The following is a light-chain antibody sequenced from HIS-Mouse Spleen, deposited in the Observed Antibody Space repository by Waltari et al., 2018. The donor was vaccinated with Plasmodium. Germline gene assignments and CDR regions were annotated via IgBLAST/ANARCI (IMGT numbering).Light chain of an antibody. V-gene: IGLV2-23*01. CDR1: SSDFGGFNL. CDR3: CSYAGSSTLV. Sequence: QSALTQPASVSGSPGQSITISCPGTSSDFGGFNLVPWYQQHPGKAPKLMIYEGSKRPSGVSNRFSGSKSGNTASLTISGLQAEDEADYYCCSYAGSSTLVFGGGTKLTVL. J-gene: IGLJ2*01. CDR2: EGS.